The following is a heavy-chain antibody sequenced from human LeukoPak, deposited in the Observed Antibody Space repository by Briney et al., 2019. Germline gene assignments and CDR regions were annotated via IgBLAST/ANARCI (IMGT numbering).Heavy chain of an antibody. V-gene: IGHV3-15*07. CDR3: ARGTSAGGPISPFDF. J-gene: IGHJ4*02. Sequence: GGSLRLSCAASGFTFSNAWMNWVRQAPGKGLEWVGRIKSKTDGGTTDYAAPVKGRFTISRDDSKNTLYLQMNSLKTEDTGIYYCARGTSAGGPISPFDFWGQGTLVTVSS. D-gene: IGHD6-13*01. CDR2: IKSKTDGGTT. CDR1: GFTFSNAW.